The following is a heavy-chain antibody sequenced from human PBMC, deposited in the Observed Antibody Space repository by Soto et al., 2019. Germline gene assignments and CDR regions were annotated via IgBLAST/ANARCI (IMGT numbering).Heavy chain of an antibody. D-gene: IGHD3-10*01. V-gene: IGHV3-30*18. Sequence: PEGSLRLSCAASRFTFSSYGMHWVRQAPGKGLEWVAVISYDGSNKYYADSVKGRFTISRDNSKNTLYLQMNSLRAEDTAVYYCAKDQGTHYYYYGMDVWGQGTTVTVSS. CDR3: AKDQGTHYYYYGMDV. J-gene: IGHJ6*02. CDR1: RFTFSSYG. CDR2: ISYDGSNK.